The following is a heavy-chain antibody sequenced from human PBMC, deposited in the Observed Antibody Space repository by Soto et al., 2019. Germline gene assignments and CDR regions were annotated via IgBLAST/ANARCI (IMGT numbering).Heavy chain of an antibody. CDR2: IYYSGST. CDR3: ARASIIVVVTQGWLDP. Sequence: SETLSLTCTVSGGSISSGGYYWSWIRQHPGKGLEWIGYIYYSGSTYYNPSLKSRVTISVDTSKNQFSLKLSSVTAADTAVYYSARASIIVVVTQGWLDPWGQGTLVTFSS. D-gene: IGHD3-22*01. CDR1: GGSISSGGYY. V-gene: IGHV4-31*03. J-gene: IGHJ5*02.